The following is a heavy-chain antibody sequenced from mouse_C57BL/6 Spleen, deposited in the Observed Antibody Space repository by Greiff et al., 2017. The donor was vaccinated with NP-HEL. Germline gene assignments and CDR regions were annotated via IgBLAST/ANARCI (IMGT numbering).Heavy chain of an antibody. J-gene: IGHJ3*01. CDR3: ARERVDSNYVAY. D-gene: IGHD2-5*01. Sequence: QVQLQQSGAELARPGASVKLSCKASGYTFTSYGISWVKQRTGQGLEWIGEIYPRSGNTYYNEKFKGKATLTADKSSSTAYMELRSLTSEDSAVYFCARERVDSNYVAYWGQGTLVTVSA. CDR1: GYTFTSYG. CDR2: IYPRSGNT. V-gene: IGHV1-81*01.